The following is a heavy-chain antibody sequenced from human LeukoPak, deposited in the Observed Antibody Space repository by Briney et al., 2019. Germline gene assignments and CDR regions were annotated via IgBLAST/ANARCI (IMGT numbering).Heavy chain of an antibody. CDR3: ARDKGYSIDQ. CDR2: INGDGSST. V-gene: IGHV3-74*01. D-gene: IGHD5-18*01. CDR1: GFAFNTYW. Sequence: PGGSLRLSCAASGFAFNTYWMHWVRQAPGTGLVWVSRINGDGSSTSYADFVKGRFTISGDNAKNTLYVQMNSLRAEETAIYYCARDKGYSIDQWGQGTLVTVSS. J-gene: IGHJ5*02.